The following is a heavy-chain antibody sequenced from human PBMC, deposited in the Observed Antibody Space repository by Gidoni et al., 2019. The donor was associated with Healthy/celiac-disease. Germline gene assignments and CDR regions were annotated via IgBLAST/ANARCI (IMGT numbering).Heavy chain of an antibody. CDR2: INHSGST. J-gene: IGHJ4*02. V-gene: IGHV4-34*01. Sequence: QVQLQQWGAGLLKPSETLSLTCAVYGGSFSGYYWSWIRQPPGKGLEWIGEINHSGSTNYNPSLKSRVTISVDTSKNQFSLKLSSVTAADTAVYYCARGLPAAGTSLLTAYWGQGTLVTVSS. CDR3: ARGLPAAGTSLLTAY. CDR1: GGSFSGYY. D-gene: IGHD6-13*01.